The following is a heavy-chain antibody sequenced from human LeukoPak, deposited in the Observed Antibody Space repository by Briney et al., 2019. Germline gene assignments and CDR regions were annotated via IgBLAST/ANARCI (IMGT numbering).Heavy chain of an antibody. CDR1: GYTFTSYG. V-gene: IGHV1-18*01. CDR2: ISAYNGNT. J-gene: IGHJ4*02. D-gene: IGHD6-19*01. CDR3: ARNPPPRIAVAGTWVDY. Sequence: ASVKVSCKASGYTFTSYGISWVRQAPGKGLEWMGWISAYNGNTNYAQKLQGRVTMTTDTSTSTAYMELRSLRSDDTAVYYCARNPPPRIAVAGTWVDYWGQGTLVTVSS.